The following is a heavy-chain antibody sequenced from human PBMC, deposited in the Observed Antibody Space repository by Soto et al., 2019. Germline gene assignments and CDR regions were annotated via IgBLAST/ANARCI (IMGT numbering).Heavy chain of an antibody. CDR2: IYSGGST. CDR3: ARDILSYGMDV. V-gene: IGHV3-53*01. Sequence: GGSLRLSCAASGFTVSSNYMSWVRQAPGKGLEWVSVIYSGGSTYYADSVKGRFTISRDNSKNTLYPQMNSLRAEDTAVYYCARDILSYGMDVWGQGTTVTVSS. J-gene: IGHJ6*02. CDR1: GFTVSSNY. D-gene: IGHD2-21*01.